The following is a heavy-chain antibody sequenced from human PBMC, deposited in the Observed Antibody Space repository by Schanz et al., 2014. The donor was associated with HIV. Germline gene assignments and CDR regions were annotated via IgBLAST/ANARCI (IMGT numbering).Heavy chain of an antibody. V-gene: IGHV1-18*04. D-gene: IGHD3-16*01. CDR2: SSTSNSDT. Sequence: QVQLVQSGAEVKKPGASVKVSCKASGYTFTGNYMHWVRQAPGQGLTWMGWSSTSNSDTKYTQWLQGRVTMTTDTSTSTAYMELRSLKSDDTAVYYCARGENWPGGASDFWGQGTLVAVSS. J-gene: IGHJ4*02. CDR3: ARGENWPGGASDF. CDR1: GYTFTGNY.